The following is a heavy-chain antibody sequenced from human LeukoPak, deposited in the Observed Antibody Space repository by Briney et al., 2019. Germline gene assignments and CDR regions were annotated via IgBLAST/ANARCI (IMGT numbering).Heavy chain of an antibody. J-gene: IGHJ4*02. V-gene: IGHV4-4*07. CDR3: ARDAYYYDTTGSNMLDF. CDR1: DGSISSYY. D-gene: IGHD3-22*01. Sequence: SETLSLTCTVSDGSISSYYWGWIRQPAGKGLEWIGRIYSSGSTYYSPSLQSRVTMSVDTSKNQFFLKLNSVTAADTAAYYCARDAYYYDTTGSNMLDFWGQGTLVTVSS. CDR2: IYSSGST.